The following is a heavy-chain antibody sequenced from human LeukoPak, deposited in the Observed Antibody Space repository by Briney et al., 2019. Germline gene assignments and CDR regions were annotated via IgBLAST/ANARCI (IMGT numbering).Heavy chain of an antibody. CDR2: IYHSGST. CDR3: ARTTEGGYTYDYFYYYYMDV. CDR1: GYSISSGYY. V-gene: IGHV4-38-2*02. D-gene: IGHD5-18*01. J-gene: IGHJ6*03. Sequence: SETLSLTCTVSGYSISSGYYWGWIRQPPGKGLEWIGSIYHSGSTYYNPSLKSRVTISVDTSKNQFSLKLSSVTAADTAVYHCARTTEGGYTYDYFYYYYMDVWGKGTTVTISS.